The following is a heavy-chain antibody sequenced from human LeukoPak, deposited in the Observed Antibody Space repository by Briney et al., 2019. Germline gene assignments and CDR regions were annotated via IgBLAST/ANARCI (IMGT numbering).Heavy chain of an antibody. J-gene: IGHJ4*02. V-gene: IGHV3-64*01. Sequence: GGSLRLSCAASGFTFSSYAMHWVRQAPGKGLEYVSAISSNGGSTYYANSVKGRFTISRDNSKNTLCLQMGSLRAEDMAVYYCATSLHPRLLHCSSTSCPLDYWGQGTLVTVSS. CDR1: GFTFSSYA. D-gene: IGHD2-2*01. CDR3: ATSLHPRLLHCSSTSCPLDY. CDR2: ISSNGGST.